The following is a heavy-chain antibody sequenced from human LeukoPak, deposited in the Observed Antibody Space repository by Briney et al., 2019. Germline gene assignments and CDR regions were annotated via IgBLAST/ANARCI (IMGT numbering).Heavy chain of an antibody. CDR2: IYYSGST. V-gene: IGHV4-59*01. J-gene: IGHJ4*02. CDR1: GFTFDDYA. CDR3: ARVGVDYSGNIIKYYFDY. Sequence: GSLRLSCAASGFTFDDYAMHWIRQPPGKGLEWIGYIYYSGSTNYNPSLKSRVTISVDTSKNQFSLNLSPVIAADTAVYYCARVGVDYSGNIIKYYFDYWGQGTLVTVSS. D-gene: IGHD4-23*01.